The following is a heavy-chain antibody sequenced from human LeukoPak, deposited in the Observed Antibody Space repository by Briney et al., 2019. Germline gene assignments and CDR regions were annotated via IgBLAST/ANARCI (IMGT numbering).Heavy chain of an antibody. CDR3: ARAGVGARFEDY. Sequence: GGSLRLSCAASGFTFSNYNMNWVRQAPGKGLEWLSYISSTSNPIYYADSVKGRFTISRDDAKNSLYLQMNSLRDEDTAVYYCARAGVGARFEDYWGQGTLVTVSS. V-gene: IGHV3-48*02. CDR2: ISSTSNPI. D-gene: IGHD1-26*01. J-gene: IGHJ4*02. CDR1: GFTFSNYN.